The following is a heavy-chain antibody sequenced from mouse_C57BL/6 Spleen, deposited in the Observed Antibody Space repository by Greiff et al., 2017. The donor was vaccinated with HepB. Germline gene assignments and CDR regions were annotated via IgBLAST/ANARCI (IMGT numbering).Heavy chain of an antibody. J-gene: IGHJ3*01. Sequence: EVKLEESGPGMVKPSQSLSLTCTVTGYSITSGYDWHWIRHFPGNKLEWMGYISYSGSTNYNPSLKSRISITHDTSKNHFFLKLNSVTTEDTATYYCARHYGNYGFAYWGQGTLVTVSA. CDR3: ARHYGNYGFAY. D-gene: IGHD2-1*01. CDR1: GYSITSGYD. V-gene: IGHV3-1*01. CDR2: ISYSGST.